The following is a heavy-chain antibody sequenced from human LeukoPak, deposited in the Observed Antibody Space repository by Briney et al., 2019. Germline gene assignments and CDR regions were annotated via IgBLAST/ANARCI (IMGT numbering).Heavy chain of an antibody. CDR1: GFTFDDYA. J-gene: IGHJ4*02. Sequence: GGSLRLSCAASGFTFDDYAMHWVRQAPGKGLEWVSGISWNSGSIGYADSVKGRFTISSDNAKNPLYLQMNSLRAEDTALYYCAKTANYYDSSGYSFLNYWGQGTLVTVSS. V-gene: IGHV3-9*01. CDR2: ISWNSGSI. D-gene: IGHD3-22*01. CDR3: AKTANYYDSSGYSFLNY.